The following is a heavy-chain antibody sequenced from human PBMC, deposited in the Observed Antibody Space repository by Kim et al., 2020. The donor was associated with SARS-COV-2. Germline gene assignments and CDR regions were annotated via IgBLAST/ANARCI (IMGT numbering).Heavy chain of an antibody. CDR3: ARDIAPNYYYGSGSYEGGVDY. V-gene: IGHV1-3*01. Sequence: ASVKVSCKASGYTFTSYAMHWVRQAPGQRLEWMGWINAGNGNTKYSQKFQGRVTITRDTSASTAYMELSSLRSEDTAVYYCARDIAPNYYYGSGSYEGGVDYWGQGTLVTVSS. CDR2: INAGNGNT. J-gene: IGHJ4*02. D-gene: IGHD3-10*01. CDR1: GYTFTSYA.